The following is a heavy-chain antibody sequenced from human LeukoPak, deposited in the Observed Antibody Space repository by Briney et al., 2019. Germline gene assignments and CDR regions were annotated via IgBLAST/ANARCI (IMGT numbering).Heavy chain of an antibody. J-gene: IGHJ5*02. CDR2: ISGSGGST. CDR1: GFTFDDYA. CDR3: AKSVMCSSTSCYRNNWFDP. D-gene: IGHD2-2*02. V-gene: IGHV3-23*01. Sequence: PGRSLRLSCAASGFTFDDYAMHWVRQAPGKGLEWVSAISGSGGSTYYADSVKGRFTISRDNSKNTLYLQMNSLRAEDTAVYYCAKSVMCSSTSCYRNNWFDPWGQGTLVTVSS.